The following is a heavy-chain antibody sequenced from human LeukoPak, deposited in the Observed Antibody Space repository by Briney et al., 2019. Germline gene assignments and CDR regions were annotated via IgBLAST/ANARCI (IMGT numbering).Heavy chain of an antibody. D-gene: IGHD1-26*01. V-gene: IGHV1-69*13. CDR3: AIRIVGATNDY. J-gene: IGHJ4*02. CDR2: IIPIFGTA. CDR1: GYAFSSYA. Sequence: ASVKVSCKASGYAFSSYAISWVRQAPGQGLEWMGGIIPIFGTANYAQKFQGRVTITADESTSTAYMELSSLRSEDTAVYYCAIRIVGATNDYWGQGTLVTVSS.